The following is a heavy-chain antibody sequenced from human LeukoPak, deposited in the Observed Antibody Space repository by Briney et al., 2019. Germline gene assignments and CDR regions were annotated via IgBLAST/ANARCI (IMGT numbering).Heavy chain of an antibody. CDR2: IIPIFGTA. Sequence: ASVKVSCKASGGTFSSYAMSWVRKAPGHGLEWMGGIIPIFGTANYAQKFQGRVTITADESTSTAYMELSSLRSEDTAVYYCARAPYDSDVQIGFYYYYMDVWGKGTTVTVSS. CDR1: GGTFSSYA. CDR3: ARAPYDSDVQIGFYYYYMDV. J-gene: IGHJ6*03. V-gene: IGHV1-69*13. D-gene: IGHD3-22*01.